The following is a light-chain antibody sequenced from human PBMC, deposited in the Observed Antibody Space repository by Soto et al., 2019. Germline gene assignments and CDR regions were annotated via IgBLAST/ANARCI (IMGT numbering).Light chain of an antibody. J-gene: IGKJ2*01. CDR1: QHIFYN. Sequence: IVRTQSPATLSVSPGESATLSCRAGQHIFYNVAWYQHRPGQAPRLLIYRASTRAPGVPAWFSGSGSGTEFTLTISSLQPEDFAVYSCLQYHNLWAFGKGTKLEI. CDR3: LQYHNLWA. CDR2: RAS. V-gene: IGKV3-15*01.